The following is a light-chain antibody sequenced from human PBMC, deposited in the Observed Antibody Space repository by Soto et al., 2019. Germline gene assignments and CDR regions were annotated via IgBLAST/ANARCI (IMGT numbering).Light chain of an antibody. J-gene: IGLJ3*02. CDR3: SSYAASNNFYFV. CDR1: SSDVGGYNY. Sequence: QSALTQPPSASGSPGQSVTISCTGTSSDVGGYNYVSWYQQYPGRAPKLMIYEVTKRPSGVPDRFSGSKSGNTASLTDSGLQAEDEADYYCSSYAASNNFYFVFGGGTKLTLL. V-gene: IGLV2-8*01. CDR2: EVT.